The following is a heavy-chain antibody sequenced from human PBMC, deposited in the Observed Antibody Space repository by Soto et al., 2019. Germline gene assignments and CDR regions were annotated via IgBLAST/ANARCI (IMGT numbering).Heavy chain of an antibody. Sequence: GGSLRLSCAASGFTFSSYAMSWVRQAPGKGLEWVSAISGSGGSTYCADSVKGRFTISRDNSKNTLYLQMNSLRAEDTAVYYCAKDLPGYYGSGSSTYWGQGTLVTVSS. CDR2: ISGSGGST. D-gene: IGHD3-10*01. J-gene: IGHJ4*02. CDR1: GFTFSSYA. V-gene: IGHV3-23*01. CDR3: AKDLPGYYGSGSSTY.